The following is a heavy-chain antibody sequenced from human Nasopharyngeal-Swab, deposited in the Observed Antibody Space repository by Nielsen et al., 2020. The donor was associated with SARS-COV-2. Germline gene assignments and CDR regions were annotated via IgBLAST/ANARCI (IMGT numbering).Heavy chain of an antibody. D-gene: IGHD3-10*01. CDR1: GFTFDDYG. CDR2: ISWDGVNT. CDR3: AKGVHYMSYFHTPPSDH. V-gene: IGHV3-43*01. J-gene: IGHJ4*02. Sequence: GGSLKISCVASGFTFDDYGLHWVRQVPGKGLEWVSLISWDGVNTYYADSVKGRFTISRDNSRNSLFLQMNSLKTEDTALYYCAKGVHYMSYFHTPPSDHWGQGTPVTVSS.